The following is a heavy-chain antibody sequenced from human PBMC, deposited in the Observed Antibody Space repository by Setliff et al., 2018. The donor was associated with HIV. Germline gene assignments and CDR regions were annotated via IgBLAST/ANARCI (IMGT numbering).Heavy chain of an antibody. V-gene: IGHV3-7*03. CDR2: IKQDGSEK. Sequence: GGSLRLSCAASGFTFSNYWMSWVRQAPGKGLEWVANIKQDGSEKYYVDSVKGRFTISRDNAKNSLYLQMNSLRAEDTAVYYCARRLSSGSYFGYWGQGTLVTVTS. CDR1: GFTFSNYW. D-gene: IGHD6-19*01. J-gene: IGHJ4*02. CDR3: ARRLSSGSYFGY.